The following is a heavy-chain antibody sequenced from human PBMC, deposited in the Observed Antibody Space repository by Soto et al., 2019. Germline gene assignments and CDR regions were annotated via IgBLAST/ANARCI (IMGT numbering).Heavy chain of an antibody. CDR3: ARDVPLNYYDGTFSYYAMDV. CDR1: GGTFSSHA. V-gene: IGHV1-69*13. J-gene: IGHJ6*02. Sequence: SVKVSCKASGGTFSSHAISWVRQAPGQGLEWMGGIIPFFKATNYAQKFQGRVMITADDSTSTAYMDLYSLRSEDTAVYYCARDVPLNYYDGTFSYYAMDVWGQGTTVTVSS. CDR2: IIPFFKAT. D-gene: IGHD3-16*01.